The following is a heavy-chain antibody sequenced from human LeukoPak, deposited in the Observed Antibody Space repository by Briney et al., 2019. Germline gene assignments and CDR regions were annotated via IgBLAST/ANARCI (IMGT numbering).Heavy chain of an antibody. D-gene: IGHD6-19*01. Sequence: PSETLSLTCAVYGGSFSGYYWSWIRQPAGKGLEWIGRIYTSGSTNYNPSLKSRVTMSVDTSKNQFSLKLSSVTAADTAVYYCAREFQAVAGSLGFGSWGQGTLVTVSS. CDR2: IYTSGST. V-gene: IGHV4-4*07. J-gene: IGHJ4*02. CDR1: GGSFSGYY. CDR3: AREFQAVAGSLGFGS.